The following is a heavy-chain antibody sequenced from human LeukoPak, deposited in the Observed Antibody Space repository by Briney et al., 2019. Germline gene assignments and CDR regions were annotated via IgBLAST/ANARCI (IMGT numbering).Heavy chain of an antibody. CDR1: GFTFGSYS. J-gene: IGHJ4*02. V-gene: IGHV3-21*01. CDR3: ARGASGSYYVDY. Sequence: GSLRLSCSASGFTFGSYSMNWVRQAPGKGLEWVSSISSSSSYIYYADSVKGRFTISRDNAKNSLYLQMNSLRAEDTAVYYCARGASGSYYVDYWGQGTLVTVSS. D-gene: IGHD1-26*01. CDR2: ISSSSSYI.